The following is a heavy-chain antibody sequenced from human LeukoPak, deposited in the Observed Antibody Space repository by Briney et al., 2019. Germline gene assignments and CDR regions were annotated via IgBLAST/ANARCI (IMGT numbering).Heavy chain of an antibody. CDR3: ANTLNDILTGYYPY. D-gene: IGHD3-9*01. CDR1: GYTFTSYG. V-gene: IGHV1-69*06. CDR2: IIPIFGTA. Sequence: ASVKVSCKASGYTFTSYGISWVRQAPGQGLEWMGGIIPIFGTANYAQKFQGRVTITADKSTSTAYMELSSLRSEDTAVYYCANTLNDILTGYYPYWGQGTLVTVSS. J-gene: IGHJ4*02.